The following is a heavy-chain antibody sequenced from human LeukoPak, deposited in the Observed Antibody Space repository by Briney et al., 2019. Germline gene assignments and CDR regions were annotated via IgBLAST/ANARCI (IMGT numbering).Heavy chain of an antibody. D-gene: IGHD3-3*01. Sequence: PGRSLRLSCAASGFTFSSYAMHWVRRAPGKGLEWVAVISYDGSNKYYADSVKGRFTISRDNSKNTLYLQMNSLRAEDTAVYYCARGLTSYYDFWSGNPPPAYWGQGTLVTVSS. CDR3: ARGLTSYYDFWSGNPPPAY. J-gene: IGHJ4*02. CDR2: ISYDGSNK. V-gene: IGHV3-30-3*01. CDR1: GFTFSSYA.